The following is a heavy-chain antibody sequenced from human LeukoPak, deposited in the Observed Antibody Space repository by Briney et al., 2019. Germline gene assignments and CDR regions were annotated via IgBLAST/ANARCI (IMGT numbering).Heavy chain of an antibody. V-gene: IGHV4-4*07. CDR1: GASISSYF. CDR3: ARDPRHAQFDH. Sequence: SETLSLTCTVSGASISSYFWSWIRQPAGKGLEWIGRIYTSGSSNYNPSLKSRVTISLDKSKNQSSLELSSVTAADTAVYYCARDPRHAQFDHWGQGTLVTVSS. CDR2: IYTSGSS. J-gene: IGHJ4*02.